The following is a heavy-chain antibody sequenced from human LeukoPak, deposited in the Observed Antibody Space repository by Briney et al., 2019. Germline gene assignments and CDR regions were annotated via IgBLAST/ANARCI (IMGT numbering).Heavy chain of an antibody. Sequence: SETLSLTCAVYGGSFSGYYWSWIRQPPGKGLEWIGEINHSGSTNYNPSLKSRVTISVDTSKNQFSLKLSSVTAADTAVYYCARLLGRGDSSGLPFDYWGQGTLVTVSS. CDR3: ARLLGRGDSSGLPFDY. CDR2: INHSGST. J-gene: IGHJ4*02. CDR1: GGSFSGYY. D-gene: IGHD6-19*01. V-gene: IGHV4-34*01.